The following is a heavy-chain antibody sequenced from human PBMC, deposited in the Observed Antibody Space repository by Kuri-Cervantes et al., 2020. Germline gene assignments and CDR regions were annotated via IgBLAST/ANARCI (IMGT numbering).Heavy chain of an antibody. Sequence: GESLKISCAASGFTVSSNYMSWVRQAPGKGLEWVSVIYSGGSTYYADSVKGRFTISRDNSKNTLYLQMNSLRAEDTAVYYCARGYSSWGLDYWGQGTLVTVSS. CDR2: IYSGGST. D-gene: IGHD6-13*01. V-gene: IGHV3-66*01. CDR1: GFTVSSNY. CDR3: ARGYSSWGLDY. J-gene: IGHJ4*02.